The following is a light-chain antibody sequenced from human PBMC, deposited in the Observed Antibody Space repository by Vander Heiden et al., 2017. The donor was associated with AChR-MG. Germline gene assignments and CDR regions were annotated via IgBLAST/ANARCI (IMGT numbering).Light chain of an antibody. CDR2: KAS. J-gene: IGKJ1*01. V-gene: IGKV1-5*03. CDR3: QQYKSDPWT. CDR1: QSISTW. Sequence: DIQMTQSPSTLSASVGDRVTITCRASQSISTWMAWYQQKPGKAPKLLIYKASSLESGVPSRFSGSGSGTEFTLTIRSLQPDDFATYYCQQYKSDPWTFGQGTKVEIK.